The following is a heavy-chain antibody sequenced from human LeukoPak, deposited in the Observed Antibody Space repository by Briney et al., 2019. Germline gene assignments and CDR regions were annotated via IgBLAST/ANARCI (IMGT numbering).Heavy chain of an antibody. Sequence: PSETLSLTCSVSGDSISTYYWSWIRQPPGKALEWIGYVYYSGSTDYNPSLKSRVIISVDTSKKQFSLNLNSVTAADTAVYYCSASKQLWLRGLFDYWGQGTLVTVSS. CDR2: VYYSGST. V-gene: IGHV4-59*01. D-gene: IGHD5-18*01. CDR1: GDSISTYY. J-gene: IGHJ4*02. CDR3: SASKQLWLRGLFDY.